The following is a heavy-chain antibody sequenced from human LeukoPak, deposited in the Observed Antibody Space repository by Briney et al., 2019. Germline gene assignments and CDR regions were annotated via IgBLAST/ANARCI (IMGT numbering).Heavy chain of an antibody. CDR3: ASSGYNGFDP. D-gene: IGHD3-22*01. V-gene: IGHV4-30-4*08. J-gene: IGHJ5*02. Sequence: SETLSLTCTVSGGSISSGDYYWRWIRQPRGKGLEWIGYIYYSGSTYYNPSLKSRVTISVDTSKNQFSLKLSSVTAADTAVYYCASSGYNGFDPWGQGTLVTVSS. CDR2: IYYSGST. CDR1: GGSISSGDYY.